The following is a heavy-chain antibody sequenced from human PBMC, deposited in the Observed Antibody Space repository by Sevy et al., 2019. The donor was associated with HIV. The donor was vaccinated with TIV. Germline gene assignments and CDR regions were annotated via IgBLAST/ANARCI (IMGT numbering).Heavy chain of an antibody. CDR2: IKQDGSEK. J-gene: IGHJ4*02. Sequence: GGSLRLSCAASGFTFSSYWMSWVRQAPGKGLEWVAIIKQDGSEKYYVDSVKGRFTISRDNAKNSLYLQMNSLRAEDTAVYYCARISYYYGSGSYYSFDYWGQGTLVTVSS. CDR1: GFTFSSYW. CDR3: ARISYYYGSGSYYSFDY. V-gene: IGHV3-7*01. D-gene: IGHD3-10*01.